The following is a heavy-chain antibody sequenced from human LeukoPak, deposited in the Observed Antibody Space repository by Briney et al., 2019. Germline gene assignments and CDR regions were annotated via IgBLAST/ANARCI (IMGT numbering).Heavy chain of an antibody. Sequence: GRSLRLPCAASGFTFSSYGMHWVRQAPGKGLEWVAVISYDGSNKYYADSVKGRFSISRDNSRNTLYLQMNGLRAEDTAVYYCAKGFTGMDFWGQGSLVTVSS. J-gene: IGHJ4*02. CDR3: AKGFTGMDF. V-gene: IGHV3-30*18. CDR2: ISYDGSNK. CDR1: GFTFSSYG. D-gene: IGHD3-16*01.